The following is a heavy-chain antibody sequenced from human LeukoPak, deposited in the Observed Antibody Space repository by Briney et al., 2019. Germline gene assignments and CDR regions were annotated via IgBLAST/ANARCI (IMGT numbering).Heavy chain of an antibody. D-gene: IGHD5-24*01. CDR2: IYYSGST. J-gene: IGHJ4*02. CDR1: GGSISSSSYY. CDR3: ARASRWLQLGDY. V-gene: IGHV4-39*07. Sequence: SETLSLTCTVSGGSISSSSYYWGWIRQPPGKGLEWIGSIYYSGSTYYNPSLKSRVTISVDTSKNQFSLRLSSVTAADTAVYYCARASRWLQLGDYWGQGTLVTVSS.